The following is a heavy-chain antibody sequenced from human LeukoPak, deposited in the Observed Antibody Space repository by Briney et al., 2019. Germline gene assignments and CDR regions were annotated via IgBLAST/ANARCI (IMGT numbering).Heavy chain of an antibody. Sequence: GGSLRLSCTASGFSLSSYWMTWVRQAPGKGLEWVANIKQDGSDIQYVDSVKGRFTISRDNSKNTLYLQMNSLRAEDTAVYCCAKDSTTVPTNWFDPWGQGTLVTVSS. CDR1: GFSLSSYW. J-gene: IGHJ5*02. CDR2: IKQDGSDI. D-gene: IGHD4-17*01. CDR3: AKDSTTVPTNWFDP. V-gene: IGHV3-7*03.